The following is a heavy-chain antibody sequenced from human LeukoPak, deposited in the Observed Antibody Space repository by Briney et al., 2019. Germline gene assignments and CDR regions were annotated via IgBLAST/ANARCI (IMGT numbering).Heavy chain of an antibody. D-gene: IGHD4-17*01. CDR2: IIPIFGTA. J-gene: IGHJ4*02. V-gene: IGHV1-69*13. CDR3: ARIYGDSFFFDY. Sequence: GASVKVSCKASGGTFSSYAISWVRQAPGQGLEWMGGIIPIFGTANYAQKFQGRATITADESTSTAYMELSSLRSEDTAVYYCARIYGDSFFFDYWGQGTLVTVSS. CDR1: GGTFSSYA.